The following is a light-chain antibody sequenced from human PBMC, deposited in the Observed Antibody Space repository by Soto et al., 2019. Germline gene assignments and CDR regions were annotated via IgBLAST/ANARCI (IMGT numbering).Light chain of an antibody. CDR3: QQSYSTTRT. CDR1: QSISSY. J-gene: IGKJ4*01. Sequence: DIQMTQSPSSLSASVGDRVTITCRASQSISSYLNWYQQKPGKAPKLLIYAASSLQSGVPSRFSGSGSGTDFTLTISSLQPEDFATYYCQQSYSTTRTFGGGTTGEIK. V-gene: IGKV1-39*01. CDR2: AAS.